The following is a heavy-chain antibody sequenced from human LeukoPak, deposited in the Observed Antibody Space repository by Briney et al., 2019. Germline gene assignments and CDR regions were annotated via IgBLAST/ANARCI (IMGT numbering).Heavy chain of an antibody. CDR1: GYTFTSYD. V-gene: IGHV1-8*01. CDR2: MNPNSGNT. D-gene: IGHD6-6*01. J-gene: IGHJ6*03. Sequence: ASVKVSCKASGYTFTSYDINCVRQATGQGLQWMGWMNPNSGNTGYAQKFQGRVTMTRNTSISTAYMELSSLRSEDTAVSYCARGRSSSRYMDVWGKGTTVTVSS. CDR3: ARGRSSSRYMDV.